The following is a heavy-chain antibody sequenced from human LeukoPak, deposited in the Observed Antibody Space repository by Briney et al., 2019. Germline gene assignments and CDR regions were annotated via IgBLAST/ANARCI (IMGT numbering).Heavy chain of an antibody. V-gene: IGHV3-66*02. D-gene: IGHD3-10*01. J-gene: IGHJ4*02. CDR3: ARDREGYYGSGSYVY. Sequence: GGSLRLSCAASGFTVSINYMGWVRQAPGRGLGWVLVIYSVVSTYYADSVKGRFTISRDNSKNTLYLQMNSLRAEDTAVYYCARDREGYYGSGSYVYWGQGTLVTVSS. CDR2: IYSVVST. CDR1: GFTVSINY.